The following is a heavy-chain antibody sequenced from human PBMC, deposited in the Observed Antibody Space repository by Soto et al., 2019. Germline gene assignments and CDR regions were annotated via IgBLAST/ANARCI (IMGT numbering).Heavy chain of an antibody. CDR3: ARSGGYDSFSF. J-gene: IGHJ4*02. CDR2: LGHLEPT. CDR1: GVAMTYGGSS. Sequence: SETLSLPCSVSGVAMTYGGSSWSWIRPSPEKGLEWLGYLGHLEPTYYNPSFTSRLSLSLDRNWTQLSLSLSSMTDAGSAADFGARSGGYDSFSFWGQGIQGTVSS. D-gene: IGHD2-15*01. V-gene: IGHV4-30-2*06.